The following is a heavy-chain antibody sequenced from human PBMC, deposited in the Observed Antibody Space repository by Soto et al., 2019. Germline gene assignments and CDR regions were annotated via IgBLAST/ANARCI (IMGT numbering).Heavy chain of an antibody. CDR1: GFNFRNFG. Sequence: GGSLRLSCATSGFNFRNFGMHWVRQAPGKGLEWVTFISFDASRKYYPDSLKGRFTVSRDNSNNTLFLQMNSLNVEDTAIYYCVRDFVGPGLDYWSQGTLGTVAS. CDR2: ISFDASRK. V-gene: IGHV3-33*05. D-gene: IGHD1-26*01. J-gene: IGHJ4*02. CDR3: VRDFVGPGLDY.